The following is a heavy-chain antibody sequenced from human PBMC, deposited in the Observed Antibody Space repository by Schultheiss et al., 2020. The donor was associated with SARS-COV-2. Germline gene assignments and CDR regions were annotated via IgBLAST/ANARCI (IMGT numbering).Heavy chain of an antibody. CDR3: ARVSRHGYSSSWPHFDY. J-gene: IGHJ4*02. D-gene: IGHD6-13*01. V-gene: IGHV3-21*01. CDR1: GFTFSSYS. Sequence: GGSLRLSCAASGFTFSSYSMNWVRQAPGKGLEWVSSISSSSSYIYYADSVKGRFTISRDNAKNSLHLQMNSLRAEDTAVYYCARVSRHGYSSSWPHFDYWGQGTLVTVSS. CDR2: ISSSSSYI.